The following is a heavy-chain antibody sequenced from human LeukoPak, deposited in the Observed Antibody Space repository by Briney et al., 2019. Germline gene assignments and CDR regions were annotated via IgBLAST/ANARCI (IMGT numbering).Heavy chain of an antibody. D-gene: IGHD1-20*01. CDR3: ARHPQITETTGNNYFDY. V-gene: IGHV4-59*08. CDR2: IYYSGST. CDR1: GGSISSYY. Sequence: SETLSLTCTVSGGSISSYYWSWIRQPPGKGLEWIGYIYYSGSTNYNPSLKSRVTISVDTSKNQFSLKLSSVTAADTAVYYCARHPQITETTGNNYFDYWGQGTLVTVSS. J-gene: IGHJ4*02.